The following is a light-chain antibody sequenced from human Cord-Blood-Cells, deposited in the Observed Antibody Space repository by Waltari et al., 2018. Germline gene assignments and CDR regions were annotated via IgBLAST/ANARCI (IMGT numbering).Light chain of an antibody. CDR2: GKN. J-gene: IGLJ2*01. Sequence: SSELTQHPAVSVALGQTVRITCQGASLRSYYASWYQQKPGQAPVLVIYGKNNRPSGIPDRFSGSSSGNTASLTITGAQAEDEADYYCNSRDSRLFGGGTKLTVL. CDR3: NSRDSRL. V-gene: IGLV3-19*01. CDR1: SLRSYY.